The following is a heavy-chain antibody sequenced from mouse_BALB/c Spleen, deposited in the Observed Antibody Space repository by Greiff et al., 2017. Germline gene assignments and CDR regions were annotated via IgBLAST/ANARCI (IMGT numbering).Heavy chain of an antibody. CDR1: GFSFSSYA. CDR2: ISSGGST. D-gene: IGHD5-2*01. CDR3: ANRYDYYAMDY. Sequence: EVQLMESGGGLVKPGGSLKLSCAASGFSFSSYAMPWVRQTPEKRLEWVASISSGGSTYYPDSVMGRITISRDNAKNSLYLKMSSLRSEDTAMYYCANRYDYYAMDYWGQGTSVTVSS. V-gene: IGHV5-6-5*01. J-gene: IGHJ4*01.